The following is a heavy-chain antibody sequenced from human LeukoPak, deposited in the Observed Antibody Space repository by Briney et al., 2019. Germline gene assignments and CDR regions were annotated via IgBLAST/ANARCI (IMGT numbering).Heavy chain of an antibody. D-gene: IGHD6-19*01. CDR2: SIPNTGGT. CDR1: GYSSSGVV. CDR3: AREWLIVVTGTGHLDY. J-gene: IGHJ4*02. Sequence: SVNPSCKLSGYSSSGVVIHWVRQARGQGLEWMGWSIPNTGGTNYAQKFQGRVTMTRDTTISTDYMELSSLRSDDTAVYYCAREWLIVVTGTGHLDYWGQGTLVTVSS. V-gene: IGHV1-2*02.